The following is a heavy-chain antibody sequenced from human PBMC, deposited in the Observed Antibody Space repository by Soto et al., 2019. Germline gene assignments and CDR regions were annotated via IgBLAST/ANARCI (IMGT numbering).Heavy chain of an antibody. V-gene: IGHV3-30*18. J-gene: IGHJ6*02. CDR2: ISYDGSNK. D-gene: IGHD6-19*01. CDR1: GFTFSSYG. Sequence: GGSLRLSCAASGFTFSSYGMHWVRQAPGKGLEWVAVISYDGSNKYYADSVKGRFTISRDNSKNTLYLQMNSLRAEDTAVYYCAKDQAAVARYYYYGMDVWGQGTTVTVSS. CDR3: AKDQAAVARYYYYGMDV.